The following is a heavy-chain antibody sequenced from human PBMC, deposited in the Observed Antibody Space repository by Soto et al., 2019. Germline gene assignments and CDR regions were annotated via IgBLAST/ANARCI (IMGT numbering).Heavy chain of an antibody. CDR1: GFTFSSYT. J-gene: IGHJ4*02. D-gene: IGHD6-19*01. V-gene: IGHV3-21*01. Sequence: EVQLVESGGGLVKPGGSLRLSCAGSGFTFSSYTMNWVRQAPGKGLEWVSSISVTSTYIYYADSLKGRFTISRDNAKNSLYLQMNSLRAEDTAVYYCAREDNSGWYYFDYWGRGTLVTVSS. CDR3: AREDNSGWYYFDY. CDR2: ISVTSTYI.